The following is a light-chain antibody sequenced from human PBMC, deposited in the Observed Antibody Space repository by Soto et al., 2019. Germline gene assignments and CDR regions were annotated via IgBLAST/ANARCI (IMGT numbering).Light chain of an antibody. CDR3: QQYGSSPPYT. V-gene: IGKV3-20*01. Sequence: EIVLTQSPGTLSLSPGERATLSCRASQSVSSSYLAWYQQKPGQAPRFLIYGASSRATDIPDRFSGSGSGTDFTLTISRLEPEDFAVYYCQQYGSSPPYTFGQGTKLEIK. J-gene: IGKJ2*01. CDR1: QSVSSSY. CDR2: GAS.